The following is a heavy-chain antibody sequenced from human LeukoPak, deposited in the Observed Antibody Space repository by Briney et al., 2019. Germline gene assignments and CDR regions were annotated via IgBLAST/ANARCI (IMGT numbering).Heavy chain of an antibody. CDR3: ARQRSSSSPDY. CDR2: IYYSGST. J-gene: IGHJ4*02. Sequence: SETLSLTCTVSGGSISSGGYYWSWIRQHPGKGLEWIGYIYYSGSTYYNPSLKSRVTISVDTSKNQFSLKLSSVTAADTAVYYCARQRSSSSPDYWGQGTLVTVSS. CDR1: GGSISSGGYY. V-gene: IGHV4-31*03. D-gene: IGHD6-13*01.